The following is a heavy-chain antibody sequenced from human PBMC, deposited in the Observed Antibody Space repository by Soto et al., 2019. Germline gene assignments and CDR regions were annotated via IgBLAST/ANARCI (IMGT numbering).Heavy chain of an antibody. J-gene: IGHJ4*02. V-gene: IGHV4-34*01. D-gene: IGHD3-10*01. CDR1: GGSFSGYY. Sequence: PSETLSLTCAVYGGSFSGYYWSWIRQPPGKGLEWIGEINHSGSTNYNPSLKSRVTISVDTSKNQFSLKLSSVTAADTAVYYCARPGGMVRYYFDYWGQGTLVTVS. CDR2: INHSGST. CDR3: ARPGGMVRYYFDY.